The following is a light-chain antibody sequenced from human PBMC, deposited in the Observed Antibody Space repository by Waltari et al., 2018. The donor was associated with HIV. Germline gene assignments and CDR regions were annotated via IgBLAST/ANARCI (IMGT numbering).Light chain of an antibody. V-gene: IGLV2-14*03. CDR2: YVT. Sequence: QSALTQPASVSGSPGQSITVSCTGTSSDVGGYNYVSWYQQHPGKAPKLMISYVTYLPSGVSNRFSGSKSGNTASLTISGLQAEDEADYYCISYTSSSTLVFGGGTKVTVL. J-gene: IGLJ2*01. CDR1: SSDVGGYNY. CDR3: ISYTSSSTLV.